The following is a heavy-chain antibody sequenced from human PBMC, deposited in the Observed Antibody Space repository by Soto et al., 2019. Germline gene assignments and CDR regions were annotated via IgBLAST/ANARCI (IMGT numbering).Heavy chain of an antibody. D-gene: IGHD6-19*01. CDR2: IYYSGST. V-gene: IGHV4-39*01. CDR3: ARLVTGYSSGWYDAEYYYYYYMDV. J-gene: IGHJ6*03. Sequence: PSETVSLTCTVSDGSNTSSSYYWGGIRQPPGKGLELIGSIYYSGSTYYNPSLKSRVTISVDTSKNQFSLKLSSVTAADTAVYYCARLVTGYSSGWYDAEYYYYYYMDVWGKGTTVT. CDR1: DGSNTSSSYY.